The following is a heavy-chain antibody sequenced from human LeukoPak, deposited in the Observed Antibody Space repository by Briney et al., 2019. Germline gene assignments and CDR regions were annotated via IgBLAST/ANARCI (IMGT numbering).Heavy chain of an antibody. CDR2: ISGSGGST. V-gene: IGHV3-23*01. CDR3: AKDYDRTITMVRGDHFDY. D-gene: IGHD3-10*01. Sequence: GGSLRLSSAASGFTFSSYAMSWVRQAPGKGLEWVSAISGSGGSTYYADSVKGRFTISRDNSKNTLYLQMNSLRAEDTAVYYCAKDYDRTITMVRGDHFDYWGQGTLVTVSS. J-gene: IGHJ4*02. CDR1: GFTFSSYA.